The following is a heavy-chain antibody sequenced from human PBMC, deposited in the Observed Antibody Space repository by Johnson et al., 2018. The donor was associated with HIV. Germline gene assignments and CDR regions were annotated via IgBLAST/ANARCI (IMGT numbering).Heavy chain of an antibody. J-gene: IGHJ3*02. D-gene: IGHD6-13*01. Sequence: QLVESGGGLVQPGRSLRLSCAASGFTFDDYAMHWVRQAPGKGLEWVSGISSDGSSTYYADSVKGRFTISRDNAKNTMFVQMNSLRAEDTAVYYCATSGDKYSSNWGDAFDIWGQGTMVTVSS. CDR3: ATSGDKYSSNWGDAFDI. V-gene: IGHV3-9*01. CDR1: GFTFDDYA. CDR2: ISSDGSST.